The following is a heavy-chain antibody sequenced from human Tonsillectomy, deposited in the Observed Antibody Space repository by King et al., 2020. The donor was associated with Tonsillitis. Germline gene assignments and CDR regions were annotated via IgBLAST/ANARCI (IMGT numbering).Heavy chain of an antibody. D-gene: IGHD3-10*01. V-gene: IGHV3-48*03. CDR3: ARYYGSGSYLDY. J-gene: IGHJ4*02. CDR1: GFTFSRFE. CDR2: FNSSGSFI. Sequence: VQLVGAGGGLVQPGGSLRLSCAASGFTFSRFEIKLVRPAPGEGLEWGSYFNSSGSFIQYADSVKGRFTISRDNAKKSLYLQMNSLRAEDTAVYYCARYYGSGSYLDYWGQGTLVTVSS.